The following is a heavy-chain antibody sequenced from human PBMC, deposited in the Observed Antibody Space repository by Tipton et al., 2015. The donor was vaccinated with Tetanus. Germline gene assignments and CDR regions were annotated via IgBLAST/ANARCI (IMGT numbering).Heavy chain of an antibody. V-gene: IGHV3-7*01. CDR3: ARVIRRSMIGYGVFDS. Sequence: GSLRLSCEGSGFSFSTFWMTWVRQAPGKGLEWVANIKEDGSETYYVDSVKGRFTVSRDNAENSLFLQMTSLRDEDTAVYFCARVIRRSMIGYGVFDSWGQGTLVAVSS. CDR2: IKEDGSET. J-gene: IGHJ4*02. D-gene: IGHD4-17*01. CDR1: GFSFSTFW.